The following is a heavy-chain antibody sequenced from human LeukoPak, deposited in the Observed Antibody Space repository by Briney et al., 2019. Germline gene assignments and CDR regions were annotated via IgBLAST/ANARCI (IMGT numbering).Heavy chain of an antibody. CDR2: ISTSSSYI. Sequence: PGGSLRLSCAASGFTFSSYSMNWVRQAPGKGLEWVSSISTSSSYIHYADSVKGRFTISRDNAKNSLYLQMNSLRAEDTAVYYCSRGTFNIPGEHGAFDYWGQGTLVTGSS. CDR3: SRGTFNIPGEHGAFDY. J-gene: IGHJ4*02. D-gene: IGHD1-14*01. V-gene: IGHV3-21*01. CDR1: GFTFSSYS.